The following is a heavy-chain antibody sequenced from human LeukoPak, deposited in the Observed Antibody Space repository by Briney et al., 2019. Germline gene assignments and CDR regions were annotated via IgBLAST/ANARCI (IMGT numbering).Heavy chain of an antibody. CDR2: INSDGSST. D-gene: IGHD2-2*01. CDR1: GFAFSSYW. J-gene: IGHJ5*02. CDR3: ARGVGYCSSTSCYWWFDP. Sequence: GGSLRLSCAASGFAFSSYWMHWVRQAPGKGLVWVSRINSDGSSTSYADSVKGRFTISRDNAKNTLYLQMNSLRAEDTAVHYCARGVGYCSSTSCYWWFDPWGQGTLVTVSS. V-gene: IGHV3-74*01.